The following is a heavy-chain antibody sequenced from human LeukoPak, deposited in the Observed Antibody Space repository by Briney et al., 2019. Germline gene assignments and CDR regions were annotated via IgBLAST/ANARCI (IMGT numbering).Heavy chain of an antibody. CDR3: AKGEDIVVVPVDYYYYYGMDV. CDR1: GFTFSSYG. CDR2: ISYDGRNK. V-gene: IGHV3-30*18. D-gene: IGHD2-2*01. Sequence: GGSLRLSCAASGFTFSSYGMHWVRQAPGEGLEWVAVISYDGRNKYYADSVKGRFTISRDNSKNTLYLQMNGLRAEDTAVYYCAKGEDIVVVPVDYYYYYGMDVWGQGTTVTVSS. J-gene: IGHJ6*02.